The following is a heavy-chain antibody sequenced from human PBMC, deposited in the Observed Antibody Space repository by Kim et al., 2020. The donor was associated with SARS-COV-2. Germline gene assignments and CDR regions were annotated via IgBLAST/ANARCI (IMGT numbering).Heavy chain of an antibody. J-gene: IGHJ4*02. CDR3: ARAIIGTNTFDS. D-gene: IGHD1-7*01. V-gene: IGHV3-74*01. Sequence: ADSLMGRFTISIDNAKNTLYLQMNSLRADDTSVYYCARAIIGTNTFDSWGQGTLVTVSS.